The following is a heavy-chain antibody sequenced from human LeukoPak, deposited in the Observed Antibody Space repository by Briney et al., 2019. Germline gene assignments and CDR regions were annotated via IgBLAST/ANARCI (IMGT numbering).Heavy chain of an antibody. D-gene: IGHD1-26*01. CDR2: ISYDGSRK. V-gene: IGHV3-30-3*01. Sequence: GGSLRLSCAASGFIFSNYAMHWVRQAPGKGLEWVAVISYDGSRKYYADSVKGRFTISRDNSENTVYLQMNSLSAEDTAVYYCARDRTGNYCIDYWGQGTLVTVSS. CDR3: ARDRTGNYCIDY. J-gene: IGHJ4*02. CDR1: GFIFSNYA.